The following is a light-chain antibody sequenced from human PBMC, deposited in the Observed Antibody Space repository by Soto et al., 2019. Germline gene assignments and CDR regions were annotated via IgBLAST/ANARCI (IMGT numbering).Light chain of an antibody. CDR2: DAS. J-gene: IGLJ1*01. V-gene: IGLV2-14*01. Sequence: QSALTQPASVSGSPGQSITLSCTGTGSDVRGYNHVSWYQQHPGKAPKLMIYDASNRPSGVSNRFSGSKSGNTASLTISGLQAEDEADYYCSSYTSSSTYVFGTGTKVTVL. CDR1: GSDVRGYNH. CDR3: SSYTSSSTYV.